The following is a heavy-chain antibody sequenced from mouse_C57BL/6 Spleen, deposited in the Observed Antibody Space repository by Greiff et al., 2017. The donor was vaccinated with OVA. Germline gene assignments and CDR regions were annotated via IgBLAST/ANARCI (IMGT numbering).Heavy chain of an antibody. CDR1: GYTFTEYT. Sequence: QVQLQQSGAELVKPGASVKLSCKASGYTFTEYTIHWVKQRSGQGLEWIGWFYSGSGRIKYNEKFKDKATLTADKSSSTVYMKLSRLTSEDSAVYFCARHEEVITTVVEGYFDVWGTGTTVTVSS. CDR3: ARHEEVITTVVEGYFDV. J-gene: IGHJ1*03. V-gene: IGHV1-62-2*01. CDR2: FYSGSGRI. D-gene: IGHD1-1*01.